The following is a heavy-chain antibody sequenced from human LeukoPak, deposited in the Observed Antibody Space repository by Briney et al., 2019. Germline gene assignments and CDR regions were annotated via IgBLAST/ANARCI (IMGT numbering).Heavy chain of an antibody. CDR3: ARGVSSTTPRSHYGMDV. J-gene: IGHJ6*02. V-gene: IGHV4-30-2*01. Sequence: SETLSLTCAVSGGSISSGGYSWSWIRQPPGKGLEWIGYIYHSGSTYYNPSLKSRVTISVDRSKNQFSLKLSSVTAADTAVYYCARGVSSTTPRSHYGMDVWGQGTTVTVSS. CDR1: GGSISSGGYS. D-gene: IGHD2-2*01. CDR2: IYHSGST.